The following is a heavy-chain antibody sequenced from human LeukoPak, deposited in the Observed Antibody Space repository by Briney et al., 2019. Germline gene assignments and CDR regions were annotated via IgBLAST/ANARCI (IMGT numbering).Heavy chain of an antibody. D-gene: IGHD5-18*01. CDR2: ISPSGGST. J-gene: IGHJ4*02. CDR1: GYTFTSNY. Sequence: ASVKVSCKAFGYTFTSNYMHWVRQAPGQGPEWMGVISPSGGSTTYAQKFQGRVTMTRDMSTSTVYMELSSLRSEDTAVYYCARARGRHSSADYWGQGTLVTVSS. CDR3: ARARGRHSSADY. V-gene: IGHV1-46*01.